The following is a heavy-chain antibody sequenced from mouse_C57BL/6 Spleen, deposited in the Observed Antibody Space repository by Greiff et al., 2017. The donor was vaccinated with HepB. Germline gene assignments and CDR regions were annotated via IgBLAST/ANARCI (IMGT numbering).Heavy chain of an antibody. V-gene: IGHV5-6*01. Sequence: EVQGVESGGDLVKPGGSLKLSCAASGFTFSSYGMSWVRQTPDKRLEWVATISSGGSYTYYPDSVKGRFTISRDNAKNTLYLQMSSLKSEDTAMYYCASGGMDYWGQGTSVTVSS. CDR3: ASGGMDY. CDR1: GFTFSSYG. CDR2: ISSGGSYT. J-gene: IGHJ4*01.